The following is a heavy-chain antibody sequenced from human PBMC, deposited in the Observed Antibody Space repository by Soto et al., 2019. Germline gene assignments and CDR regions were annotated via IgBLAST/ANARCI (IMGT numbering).Heavy chain of an antibody. CDR1: GYTFTGYY. V-gene: IGHV1-8*02. Sequence: ASVKVSCKASGYTFTGYYMHWVRQAPGQGLEWMGWMNPNTGYTTYAQKFQGRVTMTRNISISTAYMELSSLRSEDTAVYYCAREKGGGSYLDYWGQGTLVTVSS. J-gene: IGHJ4*02. CDR2: MNPNTGYT. CDR3: AREKGGGSYLDY. D-gene: IGHD1-26*01.